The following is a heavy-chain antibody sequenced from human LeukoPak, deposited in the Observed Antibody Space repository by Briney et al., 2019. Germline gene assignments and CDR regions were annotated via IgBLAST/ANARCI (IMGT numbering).Heavy chain of an antibody. V-gene: IGHV5-51*01. CDR2: IYPGDSDT. CDR1: GYSFTSYW. Sequence: GESLKISCKGSGYSFTSYWIGWVRQMPGKGLEWMGIIYPGDSDTRYSPSFQGQATISADKSISTAYLQWSSLKASDTAMYYCARAPGIAAATLPFDYWGQGTLVTVSS. D-gene: IGHD6-13*01. CDR3: ARAPGIAAATLPFDY. J-gene: IGHJ4*02.